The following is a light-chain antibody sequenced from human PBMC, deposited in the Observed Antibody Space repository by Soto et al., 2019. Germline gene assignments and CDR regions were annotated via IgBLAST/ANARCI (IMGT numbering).Light chain of an antibody. J-gene: IGLJ3*02. CDR1: SSDVGGYNY. CDR2: DVS. V-gene: IGLV2-11*01. Sequence: QSVLTQPRSVSGSPGQSVTISCTGTSSDVGGYNYVSWYQQHPGKAPKLMIYDVSKRPSGVPDRFSGPKSGNTASLTISGLQAEDEADYYCCSYAGSYTYVFGGGTKLTVL. CDR3: CSYAGSYTYV.